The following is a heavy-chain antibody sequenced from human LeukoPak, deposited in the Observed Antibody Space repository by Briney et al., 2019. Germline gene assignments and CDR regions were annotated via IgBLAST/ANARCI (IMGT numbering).Heavy chain of an antibody. V-gene: IGHV1-69*01. CDR1: GGTFSSYA. J-gene: IGHJ4*02. Sequence: SVKVSCKASGGTFSSYAISWVRQAPGQGLEWMGGIIPIFGTADYAQKFQGRVTITADESTSTAYMELSSLRSEDTAVYYCAAVAGPYDSGYYFDYWGQGTLVTVSS. CDR3: AAVAGPYDSGYYFDY. D-gene: IGHD3-22*01. CDR2: IIPIFGTA.